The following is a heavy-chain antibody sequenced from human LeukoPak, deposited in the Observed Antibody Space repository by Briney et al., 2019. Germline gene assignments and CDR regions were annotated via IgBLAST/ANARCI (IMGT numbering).Heavy chain of an antibody. J-gene: IGHJ4*02. CDR1: GYTFTSYA. V-gene: IGHV1-3*01. CDR2: ISAGNGNT. Sequence: ASVKVSCKASGYTFTSYAIHWVRQAPGQRLEWMGWISAGNGNTKYSQNFQGRVTFISNTSATTAFMELSSLRSEDAAVYYCARASGETLTPYYFDYWGQGTLVTVSS. CDR3: ARASGETLTPYYFDY. D-gene: IGHD4-17*01.